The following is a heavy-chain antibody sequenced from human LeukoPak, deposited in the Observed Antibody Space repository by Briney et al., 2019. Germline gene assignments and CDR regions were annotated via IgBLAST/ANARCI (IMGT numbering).Heavy chain of an antibody. CDR2: INPNSGGT. Sequence: ASVKVSCKASGYTFTGYYMHWVRQAPGQGLEWIGWINPNSGGTNYAQKFQGRVTMTRDTSISTAYMELSRLRSDDTAVYYCARDRERYCTNGVCYEKNWFDPWGQGTLVTVSS. V-gene: IGHV1-2*02. CDR1: GYTFTGYY. CDR3: ARDRERYCTNGVCYEKNWFDP. D-gene: IGHD2-8*01. J-gene: IGHJ5*02.